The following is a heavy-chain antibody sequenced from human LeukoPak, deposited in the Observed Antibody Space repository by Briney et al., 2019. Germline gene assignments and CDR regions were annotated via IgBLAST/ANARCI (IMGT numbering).Heavy chain of an antibody. J-gene: IGHJ3*01. CDR3: ARDGYFDNDAFDV. CDR1: GGSFSGYY. CDR2: INHSGST. V-gene: IGHV4-34*01. D-gene: IGHD3-9*01. Sequence: SETLSLTCAVYGGSFSGYYWSWIRQPPGKGLEWIGEINHSGSTNYNPSLKSRVTISVDTSKNQFSLNMTSVTAADTAVYYCARDGYFDNDAFDVWGQGTMVTVAS.